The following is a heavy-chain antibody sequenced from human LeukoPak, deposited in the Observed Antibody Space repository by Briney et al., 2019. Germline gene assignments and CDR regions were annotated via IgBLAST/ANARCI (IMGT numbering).Heavy chain of an antibody. Sequence: PGGSLRLSCAASGFSLSSNWMHWVRQAPGKGLVWVSRVNSDGSGTSYADSVKGRFTISRDNAKNTLYLQMNSLRAEDTAVYYCATSLGPLTDYWGQGTLVTVSS. V-gene: IGHV3-74*01. D-gene: IGHD7-27*01. CDR1: GFSLSSNW. CDR2: VNSDGSGT. CDR3: ATSLGPLTDY. J-gene: IGHJ4*02.